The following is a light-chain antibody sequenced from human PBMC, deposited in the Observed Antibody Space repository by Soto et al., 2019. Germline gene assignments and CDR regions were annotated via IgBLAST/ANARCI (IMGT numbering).Light chain of an antibody. J-gene: IGKJ4*01. CDR2: AAS. CDR1: PPISVS. Sequence: DIRMTQSQSSMSAFVGDTVTITCQTGPPISVSLNWYQQKPGKAPTLLISAASTLQSWVPSRFSGSGKGTHFTLSILDLQPEDFATYYCQQPYSAPLTFGGGTRVEI. CDR3: QQPYSAPLT. V-gene: IGKV1-39*01.